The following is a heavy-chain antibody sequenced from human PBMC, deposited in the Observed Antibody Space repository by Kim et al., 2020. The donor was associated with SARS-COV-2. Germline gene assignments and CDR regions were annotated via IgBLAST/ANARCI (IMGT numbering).Heavy chain of an antibody. D-gene: IGHD1-1*01. CDR3: AKKTSTITTTRGWFDP. Sequence: GGSLRLSCAASGFTFSSYVMNWVRQAPGKGLEWVSTISRSGGTTDYADSVKGRFIVSRDNSKNTMYLQMDSLRAEDTAIYYCAKKTSTITTTRGWFDPWG. CDR2: ISRSGGTT. CDR1: GFTFSSYV. V-gene: IGHV3-23*01. J-gene: IGHJ5*02.